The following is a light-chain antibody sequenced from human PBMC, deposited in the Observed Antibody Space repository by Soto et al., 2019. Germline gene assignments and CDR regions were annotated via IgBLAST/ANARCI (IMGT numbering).Light chain of an antibody. CDR1: QSISVY. V-gene: IGKV1-39*01. J-gene: IGKJ1*01. CDR2: AAS. Sequence: DIQMTQSPSSLSASVGDRVTVTCRTSQSISVYLNWYQQKPGKAPKLLIYAASTLNSGVPSRFSGSGSGTDFTLTISSLQPEDFATYYCQQSYAAWTFGQGTKVDIK. CDR3: QQSYAAWT.